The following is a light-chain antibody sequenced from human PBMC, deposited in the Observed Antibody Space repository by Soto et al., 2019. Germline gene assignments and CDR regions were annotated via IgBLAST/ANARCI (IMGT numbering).Light chain of an antibody. CDR2: KAS. J-gene: IGKJ2*01. Sequence: DIQMTQSPSTLSASVGDRVTITCRASQSISSWLAWYQQKPGKAPKLLIYKASSLESGVPSRFSVSGSGTEFTLTISSLQPDDCATYYCQQYNSYGYPFVQGTKLEIK. V-gene: IGKV1-5*03. CDR1: QSISSW. CDR3: QQYNSYGYP.